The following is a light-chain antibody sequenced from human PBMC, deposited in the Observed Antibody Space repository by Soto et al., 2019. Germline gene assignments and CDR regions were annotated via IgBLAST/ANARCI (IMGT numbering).Light chain of an antibody. J-gene: IGKJ1*01. Sequence: EVVMTQSPVTLSVSPGERVTLSCRASQSVSSNLAWYQQKPGQAPSLLIYGAFTRATGIPARFSGTGSGKEFTLTISSLQSEDFALYYCQQYNDWPLTFGQGTKVDIK. CDR2: GAF. CDR3: QQYNDWPLT. CDR1: QSVSSN. V-gene: IGKV3-15*01.